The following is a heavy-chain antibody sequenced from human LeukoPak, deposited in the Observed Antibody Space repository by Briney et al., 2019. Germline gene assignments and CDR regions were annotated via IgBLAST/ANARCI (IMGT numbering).Heavy chain of an antibody. CDR2: IYYRGST. D-gene: IGHD5-12*01. V-gene: IGHV4-59*08. CDR3: ARVHSGYDFGNRKYYYFDY. J-gene: IGHJ4*02. CDR1: GGSISNYY. Sequence: PSETLSLTCTVSGGSISNYYWSWIRQPPGKGLEWIGYIYYRGSTNYNPSLKSRVTISVDTSKNQFSLKLSSVTAADTAVYYCARVHSGYDFGNRKYYYFDYWGQGTLVTLSS.